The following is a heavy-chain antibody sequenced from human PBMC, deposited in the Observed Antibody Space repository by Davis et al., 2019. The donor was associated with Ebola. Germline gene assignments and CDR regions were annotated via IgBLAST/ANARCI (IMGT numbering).Heavy chain of an antibody. V-gene: IGHV5-51*01. Sequence: GESLKISCKGSGFNFANYWIAWVRQMPGKGLEWMGIIYPGDSDTRYSPSFQGQVTISADKSTTTAYLQWSTLKASDSAMYYCARRGQLLSDYYYYYYMDVWGKGTTVTVSS. CDR3: ARRGQLLSDYYYYYYMDV. CDR2: IYPGDSDT. D-gene: IGHD2-2*01. CDR1: GFNFANYW. J-gene: IGHJ6*03.